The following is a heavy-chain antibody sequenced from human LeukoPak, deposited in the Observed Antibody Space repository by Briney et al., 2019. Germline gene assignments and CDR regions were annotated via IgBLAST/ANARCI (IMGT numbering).Heavy chain of an antibody. CDR1: GGSFSGYY. J-gene: IGHJ4*02. D-gene: IGHD3-22*01. CDR3: ARDDDSSGYEYFDY. Sequence: KPSETLSLTCAVYGGSFSGYYWSWIRQPPGKGLEWIGEINHSGSTNYNPSLKSRVTISVDTSKNQFSLKLSSVTAADTAVYYCARDDDSSGYEYFDYWGQGTLVTVSS. V-gene: IGHV4-34*01. CDR2: INHSGST.